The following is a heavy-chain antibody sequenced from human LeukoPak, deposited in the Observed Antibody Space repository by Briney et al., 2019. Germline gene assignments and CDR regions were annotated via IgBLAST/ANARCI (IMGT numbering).Heavy chain of an antibody. J-gene: IGHJ4*02. CDR1: GFTFSNYH. CDR3: ARTASGSFSI. D-gene: IGHD1-26*01. V-gene: IGHV3-48*04. Sequence: GGSLRLSCAASGFTFSNYHMNWVRQTPWKGLEWISYINSGSTTIYYADSVKGRFTISRDNAKNSVYLQMNSLRAEDTAVYFCARTASGSFSIWGQGTLVTVSS. CDR2: INSGSTTI.